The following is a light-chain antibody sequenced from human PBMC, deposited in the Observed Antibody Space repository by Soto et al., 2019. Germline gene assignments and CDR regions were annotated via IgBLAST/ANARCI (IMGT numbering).Light chain of an antibody. Sequence: VVTQPPSVSGAPGQRVTISCTGSSSNIGAGYDVHWYQQLPGRAPKLLIYGNTNRPSGVPDRFSGSKSGTSASLAITGLQAEDEADYYCLSFDSSLSVVFGGGTKLTVL. CDR2: GNT. J-gene: IGLJ2*01. V-gene: IGLV1-40*01. CDR3: LSFDSSLSVV. CDR1: SSNIGAGYD.